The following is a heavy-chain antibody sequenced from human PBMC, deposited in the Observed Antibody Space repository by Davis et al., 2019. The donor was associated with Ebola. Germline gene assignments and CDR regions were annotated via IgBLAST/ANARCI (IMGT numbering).Heavy chain of an antibody. D-gene: IGHD2-2*01. CDR2: IYYSGST. V-gene: IGHV4-59*01. CDR3: ARDSVLVPAASYYYYGMDV. CDR1: GGSISSYY. Sequence: MPSETLSLTCTVSGGSISSYYWSWIRQPPGKVLEWIGYIYYSGSTNYNPSLKSRVTISVDTSKNQFSLKLSSVTAADTAVYYCARDSVLVPAASYYYYGMDVWGQGTTVTVSS. J-gene: IGHJ6*02.